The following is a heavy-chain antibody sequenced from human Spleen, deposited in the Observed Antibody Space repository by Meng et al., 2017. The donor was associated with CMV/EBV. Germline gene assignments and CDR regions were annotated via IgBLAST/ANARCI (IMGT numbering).Heavy chain of an antibody. CDR3: AAQKILGDLCGY. Sequence: GGSLRLSCAASGFTFSSYAMSWVRQAPGKGLEWVSAISGSGGSTYYADSVKGRFTISRDNSKNTLYLQMNSLRADDTAIYYCAAQKILGDLCGYWGQGTLVTVSS. CDR2: ISGSGGST. CDR1: GFTFSSYA. V-gene: IGHV3-23*01. D-gene: IGHD2-21*01. J-gene: IGHJ4*02.